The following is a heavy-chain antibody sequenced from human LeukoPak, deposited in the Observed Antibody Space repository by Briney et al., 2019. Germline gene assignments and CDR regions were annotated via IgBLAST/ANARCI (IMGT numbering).Heavy chain of an antibody. CDR2: ISWNSGSI. J-gene: IGHJ4*02. CDR3: ATGSFYYGSGSYFDS. D-gene: IGHD3-10*01. Sequence: PGGSLRLSCAASGFTFYDYAMHWVRQAPGKGLEWVSGISWNSGSIGYADSVKGRFTISRDNAKNSLYLQMNSLRAEDTALYYCATGSFYYGSGSYFDSWGQGTLVTVSS. CDR1: GFTFYDYA. V-gene: IGHV3-9*01.